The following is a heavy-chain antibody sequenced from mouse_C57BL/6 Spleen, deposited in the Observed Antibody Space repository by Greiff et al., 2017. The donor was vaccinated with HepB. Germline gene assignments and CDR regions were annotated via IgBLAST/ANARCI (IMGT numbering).Heavy chain of an antibody. V-gene: IGHV1-5*01. CDR2: IYTGNSDT. CDR1: GYTFTSYW. J-gene: IGHJ2*01. CDR3: TRLDGDYFDY. D-gene: IGHD2-3*01. Sequence: DVKLQESGTVLARPGASVKMSCKTSGYTFTSYWMHWVKQRPGQGLEWIGAIYTGNSDTSYKQKFKGKAKLTADTSASTAYMDLSSLANEDSAVYDCTRLDGDYFDYWGQGTTLTVSS.